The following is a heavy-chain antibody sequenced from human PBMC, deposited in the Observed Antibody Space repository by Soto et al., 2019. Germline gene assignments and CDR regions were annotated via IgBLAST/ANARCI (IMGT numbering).Heavy chain of an antibody. Sequence: EVQLLESGGGLVQPGGSLRLSCAASGFAVSFCAMSWVRQAPGKGLEWVSSIRGSGGDTYFADSVRGRFTISRDNSKNTLYLQMNSLRVEDTAVYYGVKGHRDSYYYFDYWGQGTLVTVSS. V-gene: IGHV3-23*01. J-gene: IGHJ4*02. CDR1: GFAVSFCA. CDR2: IRGSGGDT. D-gene: IGHD3-22*01. CDR3: VKGHRDSYYYFDY.